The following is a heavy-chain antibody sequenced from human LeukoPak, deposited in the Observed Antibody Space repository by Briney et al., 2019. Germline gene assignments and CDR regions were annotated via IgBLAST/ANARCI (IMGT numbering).Heavy chain of an antibody. J-gene: IGHJ6*04. V-gene: IGHV3-30*04. CDR2: ISYDGSNK. CDR3: ARQYYDILTGYYRGYYYGMDV. Sequence: GGSLRLSCAASGFTFSSYAMHWVRQAPGKGLEWVAVISYDGSNKYYADSVKGRFTISRDNSKNTLYLQMNSLRAEDTAVYYCARQYYDILTGYYRGYYYGMDVWAKGPRSPSPQ. CDR1: GFTFSSYA. D-gene: IGHD3-9*01.